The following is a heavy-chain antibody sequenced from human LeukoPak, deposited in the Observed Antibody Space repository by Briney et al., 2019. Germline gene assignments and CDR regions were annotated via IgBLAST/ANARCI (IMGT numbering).Heavy chain of an antibody. CDR1: GGSISSYY. Sequence: SETLSLTCTVSGGSISSYYWSWIRQPPGKGLEWIGYIYYSGSTNYDPSLKSRVTISVDTSKNQFSLKLSSVTAADTAVYYCARDMDYDILTGYHYGMDVWGKGTTVTVSS. CDR3: ARDMDYDILTGYHYGMDV. D-gene: IGHD3-9*01. V-gene: IGHV4-59*01. J-gene: IGHJ6*04. CDR2: IYYSGST.